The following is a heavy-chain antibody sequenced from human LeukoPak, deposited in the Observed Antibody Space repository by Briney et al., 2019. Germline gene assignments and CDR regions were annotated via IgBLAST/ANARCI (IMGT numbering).Heavy chain of an antibody. Sequence: ASAKVSCKVSGYPLTELSIHWVRQAPGKGLEWMGTSHPEDGETFYAQRYEDRVIMTEDTSTDTAYLELSSLRSEDTAIYYCASGRAVTLDGFGLWGQGTTVTVSS. V-gene: IGHV1-24*01. J-gene: IGHJ3*01. CDR3: ASGRAVTLDGFGL. D-gene: IGHD3-10*01. CDR1: GYPLTELS. CDR2: SHPEDGET.